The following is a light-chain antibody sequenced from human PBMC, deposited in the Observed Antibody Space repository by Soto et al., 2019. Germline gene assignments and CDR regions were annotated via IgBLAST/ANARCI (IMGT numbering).Light chain of an antibody. J-gene: IGLJ2*01. Sequence: QSVLTQPPSVSAAPGQKVTISCSGRGSNIGNNYVSWYQQLPGTAPKLLIYENNKRPSGIPDRFTGSKAGTSATLGITGHQTGDEADYYCGTWDSGLSAGVVFGGGTKVTVL. CDR1: GSNIGNNY. CDR3: GTWDSGLSAGVV. CDR2: ENN. V-gene: IGLV1-51*02.